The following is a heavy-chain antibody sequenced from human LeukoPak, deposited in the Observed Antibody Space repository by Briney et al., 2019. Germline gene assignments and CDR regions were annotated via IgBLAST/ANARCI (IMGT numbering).Heavy chain of an antibody. CDR2: ISAYNGNT. CDR1: GYTFTSYG. CDR3: ARDQDYYGSGSYSDFDY. D-gene: IGHD3-10*01. V-gene: IGHV1-18*01. J-gene: IGHJ4*02. Sequence: GASVKVSCKASGYTFTSYGISWVRQAPGQGLEWMGWISAYNGNTNYAQKLQGRVTMTTDTSTSTAYMELRSLRSDDTAVYYCARDQDYYGSGSYSDFDYWGQGTLVTVSS.